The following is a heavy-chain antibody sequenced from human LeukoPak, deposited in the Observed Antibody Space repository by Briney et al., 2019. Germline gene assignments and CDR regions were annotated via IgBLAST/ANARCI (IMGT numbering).Heavy chain of an antibody. CDR2: IIPIFGTA. CDR1: GGTYSSYA. J-gene: IGHJ3*02. V-gene: IGHV1-69*13. D-gene: IGHD1-1*01. CDR3: ARDRGERAFDI. Sequence: GASVKVSCKASGGTYSSYAISWVRQAPGQGLEWMGGIIPIFGTANYAQKFQGRVTITADESTSTAYMELSSLRSEDTAVYYCARDRGERAFDIWGQGTMVTVSS.